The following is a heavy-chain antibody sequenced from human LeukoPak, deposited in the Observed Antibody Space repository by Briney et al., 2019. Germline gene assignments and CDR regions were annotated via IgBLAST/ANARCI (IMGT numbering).Heavy chain of an antibody. CDR3: ARGPIQRGQYGVRSSGWSNY. D-gene: IGHD6-19*01. Sequence: SETLSLTCAVYGGSFSGYYWSWIRQPPGKGLEWIGEINHSGSTNYNPSLKSRVTISVDTSKNQFSLKLSSVTAGDTAVYYCARGPIQRGQYGVRSSGWSNYWGRGTLVTVSS. CDR2: INHSGST. V-gene: IGHV4-34*01. J-gene: IGHJ4*02. CDR1: GGSFSGYY.